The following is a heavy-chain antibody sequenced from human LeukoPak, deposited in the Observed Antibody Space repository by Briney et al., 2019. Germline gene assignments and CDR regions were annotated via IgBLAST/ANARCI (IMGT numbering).Heavy chain of an antibody. CDR3: AKVFGSSYYDFWSGYYTPGYYYGMDV. Sequence: GGSLRLSCAASGFTFSSYAMSWARQAPGKGLEWVSAISGSGGSTYYADSVKGRFTISRDNSKNTLYLQMNSLRAEDTAVYYCAKVFGSSYYDFWSGYYTPGYYYGMDVWGQGTTVTASS. V-gene: IGHV3-23*01. D-gene: IGHD3-3*01. J-gene: IGHJ6*02. CDR2: ISGSGGST. CDR1: GFTFSSYA.